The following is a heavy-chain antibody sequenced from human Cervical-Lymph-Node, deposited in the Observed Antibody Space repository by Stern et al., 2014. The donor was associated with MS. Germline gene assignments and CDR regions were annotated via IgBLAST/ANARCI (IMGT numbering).Heavy chain of an antibody. CDR1: GFTFSSYG. CDR3: AKITGSFGSSFPEFYYYYGMDV. CDR2: ISYDGSNK. D-gene: IGHD6-13*01. Sequence: VHLVESGGGVVQPGRSLRLSCAASGFTFSSYGMHWVRQAPGKGLEWVAVISYDGSNKYYADSVKGRFTISRDNSKNTLYLQMNSLRAEDTAVYYCAKITGSFGSSFPEFYYYYGMDVWGQGTTVTVSS. J-gene: IGHJ6*02. V-gene: IGHV3-30*18.